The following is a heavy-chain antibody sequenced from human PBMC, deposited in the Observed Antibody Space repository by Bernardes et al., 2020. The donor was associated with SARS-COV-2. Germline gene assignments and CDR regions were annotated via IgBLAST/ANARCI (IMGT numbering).Heavy chain of an antibody. CDR1: GGSMSSYY. D-gene: IGHD1-26*01. CDR2: IYYSGST. CDR3: ARLRADSLGGGFDS. J-gene: IGHJ4*02. V-gene: IGHV4-59*08. Sequence: TLSLTCTVSGGSMSSYYWSWIRQPPGKELEWIAYIYYSGSTDYNPSLKSRVTISIDTSKNQFSLKLSSVTAADTAMYYCARLRADSLGGGFDSWGQGTLVTVSS.